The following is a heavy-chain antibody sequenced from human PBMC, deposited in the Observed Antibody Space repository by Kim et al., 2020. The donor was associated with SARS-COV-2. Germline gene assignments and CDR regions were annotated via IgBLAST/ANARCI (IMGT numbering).Heavy chain of an antibody. CDR2: ISGSGGST. J-gene: IGHJ6*02. CDR1: GFTFSSYA. Sequence: GGSLRLSCAASGFTFSSYAMSWVRQAPGKGLEWVSAISGSGGSTYYADSVKGRFTISRDNSKNTLYLQMNSLRAEDTAVYYCAKDLPSGWWNYYYYGMDVWGQGTTVTVSS. CDR3: AKDLPSGWWNYYYYGMDV. D-gene: IGHD6-19*01. V-gene: IGHV3-23*01.